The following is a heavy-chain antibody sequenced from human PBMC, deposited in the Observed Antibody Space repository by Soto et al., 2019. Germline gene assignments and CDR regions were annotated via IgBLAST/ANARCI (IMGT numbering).Heavy chain of an antibody. Sequence: QVQLQESGPGLVKPSQTLSLTCSVSSDSMNSGGYYWSWIRQHPGKGLEWIGYIYSNGDTYYNPSLRSRVPISVYTSKNQFSLNLTSVTAADTAVYYCARRGGSSSRYYYYAMDVWGQGTTVTVSS. CDR2: IYSNGDT. V-gene: IGHV4-31*03. CDR3: ARRGGSSSRYYYYAMDV. D-gene: IGHD6-6*01. CDR1: SDSMNSGGYY. J-gene: IGHJ6*02.